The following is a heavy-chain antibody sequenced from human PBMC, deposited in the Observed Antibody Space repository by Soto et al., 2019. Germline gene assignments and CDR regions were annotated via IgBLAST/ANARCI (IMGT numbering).Heavy chain of an antibody. V-gene: IGHV1-8*01. J-gene: IGHJ3*02. CDR2: MNPNSGNT. CDR3: ARAATHDYGDIDAFDI. CDR1: GYTCTSYD. Sequence: ASVKVSCKASGYTCTSYDINWVRQATGQGLEWMGWMNPNSGNTGYAQKFQGRVTMTRSTSISTAYIELSSLRSEDTAVYYCARAATHDYGDIDAFDIWGQGTMVTVSS. D-gene: IGHD4-17*01.